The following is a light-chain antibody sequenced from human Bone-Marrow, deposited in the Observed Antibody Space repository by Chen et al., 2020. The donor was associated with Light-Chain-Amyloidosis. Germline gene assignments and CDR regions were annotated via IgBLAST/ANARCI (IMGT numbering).Light chain of an antibody. Sequence: QSALTQPASVSGPPGQSFTFSCLGTSSDVGGYNHVSWYQQHPDKAPKLMIYEVTNRPSWVPDRFSGSKSDNTASLTISGLQTEDEADYFCSSYTITNTLVFGSGTRVTVL. V-gene: IGLV2-14*01. CDR1: SSDVGGYNH. CDR3: SSYTITNTLV. J-gene: IGLJ1*01. CDR2: EVT.